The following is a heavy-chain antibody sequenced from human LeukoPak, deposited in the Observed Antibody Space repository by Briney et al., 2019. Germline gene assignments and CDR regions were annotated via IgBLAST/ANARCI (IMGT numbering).Heavy chain of an antibody. Sequence: SETLSLTCTVSGGSISSYYWSWIRQPPGKGLEWIGYIYYSGSTNYNPSLKGRVTISVDTSKNQFSLKLSSVTAADTAVYYCARDRSGTGMDVWGKGTTVTVSS. CDR1: GGSISSYY. V-gene: IGHV4-59*01. J-gene: IGHJ6*04. CDR2: IYYSGST. CDR3: ARDRSGTGMDV.